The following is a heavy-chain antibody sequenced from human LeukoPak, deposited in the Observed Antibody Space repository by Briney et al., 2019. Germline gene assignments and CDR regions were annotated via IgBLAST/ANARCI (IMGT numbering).Heavy chain of an antibody. CDR1: GFTFSSYA. Sequence: GGSLRLSCAASGFTFSSYAMNWVRQAPGKGLEWVSVISGIGGTTYYADSVKGRFTISRDNSKNTLYLQMNSLRAEDTAVYYCARGVGTAMVKDYWGQGTLVTVSS. J-gene: IGHJ4*02. CDR2: ISGIGGTT. V-gene: IGHV3-23*01. CDR3: ARGVGTAMVKDY. D-gene: IGHD5-18*01.